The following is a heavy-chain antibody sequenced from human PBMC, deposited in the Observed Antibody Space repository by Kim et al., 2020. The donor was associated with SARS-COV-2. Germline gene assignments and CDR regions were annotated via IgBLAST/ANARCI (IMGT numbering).Heavy chain of an antibody. J-gene: IGHJ4*02. CDR3: ARVGKYYYDSSGYYSFFDY. CDR1: GGSISSYY. Sequence: SETLSLTCTVSGGSISSYYWSWIRQPPGKGLEWIGYIYYSGSTNYNPSLKSRVTISVDTSKNQFSLKRSSVAAADTAVYYCARVGKYYYDSSGYYSFFDYWGQGTLVTVSS. V-gene: IGHV4-59*01. CDR2: IYYSGST. D-gene: IGHD3-22*01.